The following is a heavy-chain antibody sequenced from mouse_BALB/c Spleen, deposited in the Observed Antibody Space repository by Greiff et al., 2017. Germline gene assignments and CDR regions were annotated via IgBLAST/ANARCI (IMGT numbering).Heavy chain of an antibody. CDR2: INSNGGST. CDR3: ARVGYYGYYFDY. D-gene: IGHD1-2*01. CDR1: GFTFSSYG. V-gene: IGHV5-6-3*01. J-gene: IGHJ2*01. Sequence: DVHLVESGGGLVQPGGSLKLSCAASGFTFSSYGMSWVRQTPDKRLELVATINSNGGSTYYPDSVKGRFTISRDNAKNTLYLQMSSLKSEDTAMYYCARVGYYGYYFDYWGQGTTLTVSS.